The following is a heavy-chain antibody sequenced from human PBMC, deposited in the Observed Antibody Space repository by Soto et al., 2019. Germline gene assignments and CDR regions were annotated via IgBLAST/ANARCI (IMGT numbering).Heavy chain of an antibody. CDR3: ARDSGGPLGQGMDV. J-gene: IGHJ6*02. Sequence: PGGSLRLSCAASGFTFSSYDMHWVRQATGKGLEWVSAIGTAGDTYYPGSVKGRFTISRENAKNSLYLQMNSLRAEDTAVYYCARDSGGPLGQGMDVWGQGTTVTVSS. V-gene: IGHV3-13*01. D-gene: IGHD2-8*02. CDR1: GFTFSSYD. CDR2: IGTAGDT.